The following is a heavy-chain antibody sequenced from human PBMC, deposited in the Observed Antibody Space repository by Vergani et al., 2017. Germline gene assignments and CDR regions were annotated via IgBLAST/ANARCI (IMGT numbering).Heavy chain of an antibody. V-gene: IGHV5-51*01. CDR1: EYSFGNYW. CDR3: AIHTTYTDS. D-gene: IGHD1-1*01. CDR2: IYPADSDT. Sequence: EVELVQSGPEMRKPGESLKISCKGSEYSFGNYWIGWVRQMPGKGLEWMGIIYPADSDTRYSPSFQGQVTISADKSISTAFLQWDSLKASDTALYYCAIHTTYTDSGGKGTLVAVS. J-gene: IGHJ4*02.